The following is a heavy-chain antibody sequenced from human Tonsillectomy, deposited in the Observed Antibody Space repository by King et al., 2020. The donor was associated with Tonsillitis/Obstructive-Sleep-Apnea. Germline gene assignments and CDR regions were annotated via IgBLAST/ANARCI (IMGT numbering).Heavy chain of an antibody. V-gene: IGHV3-7*01. J-gene: IGHJ3*02. Sequence: VQLVESGGGLVQPGGSLRLSCAAPGFTFSTYWMMWVRQAPGRGLEWVANRKKDGSTKNYVDSVTGRFTISRDNAKRALYLQMDSLSAEDTAVYYCSRDANPRVCSVSFDSLDICGQGTMVTVSS. CDR1: GFTFSTYW. CDR3: SRDANPRVCSVSFDSLDI. CDR2: RKKDGSTK. D-gene: IGHD5/OR15-5a*01.